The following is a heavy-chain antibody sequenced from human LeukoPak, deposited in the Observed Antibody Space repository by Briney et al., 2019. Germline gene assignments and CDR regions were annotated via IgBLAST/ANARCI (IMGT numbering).Heavy chain of an antibody. CDR2: ISGSGGST. CDR3: AKASLWFGELLYPYYFDY. D-gene: IGHD3-10*01. CDR1: GFTFSSYA. J-gene: IGHJ4*02. V-gene: IGHV3-23*01. Sequence: GGSLRLSCAASGFTFSSYAMSWVRQAPGKGLEWVSAISGSGGSTYYADSVKGRFTISRDNSKNTLYLQMNSLRAEDTAVYYCAKASLWFGELLYPYYFDYWGQGTLVTVSS.